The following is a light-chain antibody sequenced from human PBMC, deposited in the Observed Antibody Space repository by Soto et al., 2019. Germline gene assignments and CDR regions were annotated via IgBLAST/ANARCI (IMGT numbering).Light chain of an antibody. CDR3: QQYSTSFRT. CDR2: GAS. J-gene: IGKJ1*01. CDR1: ERISHS. Sequence: DIVLTQSPATLSLSPGNRVTLSCRANERISHSLAWYQQKPGQAPRLLIYGASTRAAGIPDRFSGRGSGTDFTLTISRLEPEDFAVYFCQQYSTSFRTFGQGTKVDIK. V-gene: IGKV3-20*01.